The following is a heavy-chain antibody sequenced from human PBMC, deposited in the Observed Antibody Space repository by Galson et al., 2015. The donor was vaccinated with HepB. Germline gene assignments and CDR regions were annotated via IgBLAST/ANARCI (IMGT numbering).Heavy chain of an antibody. CDR2: IIPIFGIA. Sequence: SVKVSCKASGGTFSSYAISWVRQAPGQGLEWMGGIIPIFGIANYAQKFQGRVTITADESTSTAYMELSSLGSEDTAVYYCARDAGGYASALSSDYFDYWGQGTLVTVSS. CDR1: GGTFSSYA. J-gene: IGHJ4*02. D-gene: IGHD5-12*01. V-gene: IGHV1-69*13. CDR3: ARDAGGYASALSSDYFDY.